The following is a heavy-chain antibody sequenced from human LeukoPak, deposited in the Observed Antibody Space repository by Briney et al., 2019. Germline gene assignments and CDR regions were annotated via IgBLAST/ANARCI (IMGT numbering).Heavy chain of an antibody. CDR3: ARGGRNYGSGSYDY. CDR1: GYTFTSYG. CDR2: MNPNSGNT. J-gene: IGHJ4*02. D-gene: IGHD3-10*01. V-gene: IGHV1-8*02. Sequence: ASVKVSCKASGYTFTSYGISWVRQAPGQGLECMGWMNPNSGNTGYAQKFQGRVTMTRNTSISTAYMELSSLRSEDTAVYYCARGGRNYGSGSYDYWGQGTLVTVSS.